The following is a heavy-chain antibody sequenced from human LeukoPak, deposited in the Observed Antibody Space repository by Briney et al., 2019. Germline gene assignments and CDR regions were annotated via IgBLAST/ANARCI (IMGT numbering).Heavy chain of an antibody. Sequence: GRSLRLSCTASGFTFGDYAMSWFRQAPGKGLEWVGFIRSKAYGGTTEYAASVKGRFTISRDDSKSIAYLQMNSLRAEDTAVYYCAKDGPMPATDTGYYFDYWGQGTLVTVSS. CDR3: AKDGPMPATDTGYYFDY. CDR2: IRSKAYGGTT. D-gene: IGHD2-2*01. J-gene: IGHJ4*02. V-gene: IGHV3-49*03. CDR1: GFTFGDYA.